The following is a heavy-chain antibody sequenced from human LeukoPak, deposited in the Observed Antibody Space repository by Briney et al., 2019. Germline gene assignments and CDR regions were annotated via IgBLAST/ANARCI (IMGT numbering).Heavy chain of an antibody. CDR2: IYYSGST. V-gene: IGHV4-39*07. D-gene: IGHD6-13*01. Sequence: SETLSLTCTVSGGSISSSSYYWGWIRQPPGKGLVWIGSIYYSGSTYYNPSLKSRVTISVDTSKNQFSLKLSSVTAEDTAVYYCARGSSSWYGYYYYYMDVWGKGTTVTISS. CDR1: GGSISSSSYY. CDR3: ARGSSSWYGYYYYYMDV. J-gene: IGHJ6*03.